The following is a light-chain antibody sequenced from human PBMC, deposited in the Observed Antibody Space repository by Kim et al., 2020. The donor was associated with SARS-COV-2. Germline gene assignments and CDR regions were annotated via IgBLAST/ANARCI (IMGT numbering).Light chain of an antibody. CDR2: AAS. J-gene: IGKJ1*01. CDR1: QSISNY. V-gene: IGKV1-39*01. Sequence: DIQMTQSPSSLSASVGDRVTITCRASQSISNYLNWYQQKPGKAPKLLIYAASSLQSGVPSRFSGSGSGTDFTLTISSLQPEDFATYYCQQSYRTPWMFGQGTKVDIK. CDR3: QQSYRTPWM.